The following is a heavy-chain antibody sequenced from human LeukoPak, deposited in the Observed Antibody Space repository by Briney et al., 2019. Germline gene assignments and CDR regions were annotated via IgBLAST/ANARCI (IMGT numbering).Heavy chain of an antibody. J-gene: IGHJ4*02. CDR3: ARDNGYSRGWYLYFDY. Sequence: VASVTVSFTASGYTFTVYYMHWVRQAPGQGLEWMGWINPNSGGTNYSQKFQGRVTITRDTAISTAYMDLSMLRSYDTAVYYCARDNGYSRGWYLYFDYGGQGTLVTVSS. V-gene: IGHV1-2*02. CDR2: INPNSGGT. CDR1: GYTFTVYY. D-gene: IGHD6-19*01.